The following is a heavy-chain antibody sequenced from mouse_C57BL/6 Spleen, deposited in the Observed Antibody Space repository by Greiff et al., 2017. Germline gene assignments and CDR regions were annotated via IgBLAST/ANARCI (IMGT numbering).Heavy chain of an antibody. J-gene: IGHJ2*01. V-gene: IGHV5-6*01. CDR2: ISSGGSYT. CDR1: GFTFSSYG. CDR3: ARHSGNHYFDY. D-gene: IGHD2-1*01. Sequence: EVKLMESGGDLVKPGGSLKLSCAASGFTFSSYGMSWVRQTPDKRLEWVATISSGGSYTYYPASVKGPFTISRDNAKNTLYLQMSSLKSEDTAMYYCARHSGNHYFDYWGQGTTLTVSS.